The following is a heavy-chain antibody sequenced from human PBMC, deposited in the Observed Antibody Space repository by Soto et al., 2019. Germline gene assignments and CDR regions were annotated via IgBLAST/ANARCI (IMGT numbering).Heavy chain of an antibody. Sequence: GASEKVSCKASGGTFSSYAISWVRQAPGQGLEWMGGIIPIFGTANYAQKFQGRVTITADESTSTAYMQLNSLKSEDTGVYYCVTVLPHANSWCDYWGQGTPVTVSS. V-gene: IGHV1-69*13. D-gene: IGHD2-15*01. CDR2: IIPIFGTA. CDR1: GGTFSSYA. J-gene: IGHJ4*02. CDR3: VTVLPHANSWCDY.